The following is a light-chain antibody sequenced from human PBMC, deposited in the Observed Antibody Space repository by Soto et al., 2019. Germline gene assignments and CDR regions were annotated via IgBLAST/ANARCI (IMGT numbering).Light chain of an antibody. V-gene: IGKV1-6*01. J-gene: IGKJ1*01. CDR3: LHDYNYPLT. Sequence: AIQMTQSPSSLSASVGDRVIITCRASQGIRSELAWYQQKPGKAPDLLIYAASTLQPVVPYRFSGSGSGTDFTLTIRNLQPEDFTTYYCLHDYNYPLTFGQGTNVEIK. CDR2: AAS. CDR1: QGIRSE.